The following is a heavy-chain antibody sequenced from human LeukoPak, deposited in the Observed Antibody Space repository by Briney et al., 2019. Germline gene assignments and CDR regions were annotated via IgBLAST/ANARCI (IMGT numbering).Heavy chain of an antibody. D-gene: IGHD7-27*01. CDR3: ARLGELGKAHYFDY. CDR2: LSYSGSS. CDR1: GGSFSRFQ. J-gene: IGHJ4*02. V-gene: IGHV4-59*08. Sequence: SETLSLTCSVSGGSFSRFQWTWIRQPPGKGLEWIGSLSYSGSSNYNPSLKSRITISIDMSKNQFSLSLTSVTAADTAVFYCARLGELGKAHYFDYWGQGTLVTVSS.